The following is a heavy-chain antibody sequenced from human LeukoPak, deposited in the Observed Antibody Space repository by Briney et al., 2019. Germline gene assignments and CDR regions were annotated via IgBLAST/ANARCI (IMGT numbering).Heavy chain of an antibody. Sequence: PSETLSLTCAVSGGSISSGGYSWSWIRQPPGQGLEWIGYIYHSGSTYYNPSLKSRVTISVDRSKNQFSLKLSSVTAADTAVYYCARAEVDYWYFDLWGRGTLVTVSS. J-gene: IGHJ2*01. CDR2: IYHSGST. CDR3: ARAEVDYWYFDL. V-gene: IGHV4-30-2*01. CDR1: GGSISSGGYS. D-gene: IGHD5-12*01.